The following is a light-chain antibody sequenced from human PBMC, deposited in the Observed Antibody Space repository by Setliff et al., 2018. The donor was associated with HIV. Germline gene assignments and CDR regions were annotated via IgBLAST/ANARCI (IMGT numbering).Light chain of an antibody. CDR1: SSDIGSYIL. CDR2: EIT. V-gene: IGLV2-14*02. Sequence: QSALAQPASVSGSPGQSITISCTGTSSDIGSYILVSWYQQHPGRAPKLILYEITKRPSGVSNRFSGSKSGNTASLTISGLQAEDEADYYCTSYTSSNTLVFGGGTKVTVL. CDR3: TSYTSSNTLV. J-gene: IGLJ3*02.